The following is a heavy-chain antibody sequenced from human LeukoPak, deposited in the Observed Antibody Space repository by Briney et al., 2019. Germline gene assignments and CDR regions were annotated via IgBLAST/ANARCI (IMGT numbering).Heavy chain of an antibody. D-gene: IGHD4-23*01. V-gene: IGHV4-39*01. CDR2: IYYSGST. CDR1: GGSISSSGYY. CDR3: ATSPQYGGY. J-gene: IGHJ4*02. Sequence: SETLSLTCTVSGGSISSSGYYWGWIRQPRGKGMEWIVTIYYSGSTQNNPSPKSRVTISVDTSKNQFSLKLSSVTAADTAVYYCATSPQYGGYWGQGTLVTVSS.